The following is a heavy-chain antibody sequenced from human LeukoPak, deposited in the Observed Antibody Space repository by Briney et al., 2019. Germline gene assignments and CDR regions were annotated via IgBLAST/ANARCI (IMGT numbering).Heavy chain of an antibody. J-gene: IGHJ4*02. V-gene: IGHV3-7*01. CDR2: IRRDGSDK. Sequence: GGSLRLSCAASGFAFSNFWMSWVRQAPGKGLEWVANIRRDGSDKYYVASVKGRFTISRDNAKNSLYLQMNSLTAEDTAVYYCATSHDSSGNNWGQGTLVTVSS. D-gene: IGHD3-22*01. CDR1: GFAFSNFW. CDR3: ATSHDSSGNN.